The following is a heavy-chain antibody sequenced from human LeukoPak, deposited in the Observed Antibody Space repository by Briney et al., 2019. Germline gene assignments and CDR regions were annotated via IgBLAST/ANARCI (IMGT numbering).Heavy chain of an antibody. J-gene: IGHJ4*02. CDR2: IYYSGNT. CDR1: GVSISSSNSY. Sequence: SETLSLTCTVSGVSISSSNSYWGWIRQPPGKGLEWIGSIYYSGNTYYNASLKSQVSISIDTSKNQFSLRLTSVTAADTAVYFCARGIVGSRDFYFRYYFDYWGQGTLVTVSS. D-gene: IGHD3/OR15-3a*01. CDR3: ARGIVGSRDFYFRYYFDY. V-gene: IGHV4-39*01.